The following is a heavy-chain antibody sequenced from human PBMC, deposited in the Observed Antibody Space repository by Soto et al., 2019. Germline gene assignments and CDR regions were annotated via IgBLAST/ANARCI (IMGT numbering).Heavy chain of an antibody. CDR3: AKDYRPYGHTSDYNWFDP. CDR2: ISYDGSNK. D-gene: IGHD3-22*01. J-gene: IGHJ5*02. Sequence: GGSLRLSCAASGFTFSSYGMHWVRQAPGKGLEWVAVISYDGSNKYYADSVKGRFTNSRDNSKTTLYLQMNSLRAEDTAVYYCAKDYRPYGHTSDYNWFDPWGQGTLVTVSS. V-gene: IGHV3-30*18. CDR1: GFTFSSYG.